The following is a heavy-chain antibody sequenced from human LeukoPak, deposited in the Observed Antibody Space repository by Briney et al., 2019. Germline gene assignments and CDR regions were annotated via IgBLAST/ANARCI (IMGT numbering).Heavy chain of an antibody. CDR2: INHSGRT. CDR3: AREYSSSSGKALDY. Sequence: PSETLSLTCAVYGGSFSGYYWSWIRQPPGKGLEWIGEINHSGRTNYNPSLKSRVTISVDTSKNQFSLKLNSVTAADTAFYYCAREYSSSSGKALDYWGQGTLVTVSS. V-gene: IGHV4-34*01. J-gene: IGHJ4*02. CDR1: GGSFSGYY. D-gene: IGHD6-6*01.